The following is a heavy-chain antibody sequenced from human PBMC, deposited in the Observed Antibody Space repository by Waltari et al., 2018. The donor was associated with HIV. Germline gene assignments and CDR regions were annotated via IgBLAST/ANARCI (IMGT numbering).Heavy chain of an antibody. D-gene: IGHD6-19*01. CDR3: ARFLIAVAGRRYYYAMDV. CDR2: INHRGGT. V-gene: IGHV4-34*01. J-gene: IGHJ6*02. Sequence: QVQLQQWGAGLLQPSETLSLTCGFSGGSLSGYYWSWIRQPPGKGLEWVGEINHRGGTNYNPSLKSRVTMSVDTSKNQFSLNLSSVTAADTAVYYCARFLIAVAGRRYYYAMDVWGQGTTVTVSS. CDR1: GGSLSGYY.